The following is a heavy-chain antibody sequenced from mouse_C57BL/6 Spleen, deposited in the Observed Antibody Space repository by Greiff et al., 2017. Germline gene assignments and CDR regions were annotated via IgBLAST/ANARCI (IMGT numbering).Heavy chain of an antibody. CDR3: ARSGLLYYYAMDY. CDR2: IYPGDGDP. CDR1: GYAFSSYW. V-gene: IGHV1-80*01. D-gene: IGHD3-1*01. J-gene: IGHJ4*01. Sequence: VQLQQSGAELVKPGASVKISCKASGYAFSSYWMNWVKQRPGKGLEWIGQIYPGDGDPNYNGKFKGKATLTADKSSSTSYMQLSSLTSEDSAVYFGARSGLLYYYAMDYWGQGTSVTVSS.